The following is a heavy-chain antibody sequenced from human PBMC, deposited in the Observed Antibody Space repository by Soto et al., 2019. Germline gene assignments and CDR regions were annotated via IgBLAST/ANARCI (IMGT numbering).Heavy chain of an antibody. Sequence: SESLSLTCAVSGGSISSGGYSWSWIRQPPGKGLEWIGYIYHSGSTYYNPSLKSRVTISVDRSKNQFSLELSSVTAADTAVYYCARGGVVTAQGHSAFDIWGQGTMVTVSS. CDR2: IYHSGST. J-gene: IGHJ3*02. V-gene: IGHV4-30-2*01. CDR1: GGSISSGGYS. CDR3: ARGGVVTAQGHSAFDI. D-gene: IGHD2-21*02.